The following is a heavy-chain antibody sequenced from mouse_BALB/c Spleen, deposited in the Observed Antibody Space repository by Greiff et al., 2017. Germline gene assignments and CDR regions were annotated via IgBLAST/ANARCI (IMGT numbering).Heavy chain of an antibody. CDR1: GYTFTSYW. CDR3: ARRGTGTDYYAMDY. J-gene: IGHJ4*01. D-gene: IGHD4-1*01. CDR2: IDPSDSYT. V-gene: IGHV1-69*02. Sequence: QVQLQQSGAELVKPGASVKLSCKASGYTFTSYWMHWVKQRPGQGLEWIGEIDPSDSYTNYNQKFKGKATLTVDKSSSTAYMQLSSLTSEDSAVYYCARRGTGTDYYAMDYWGQGTSVTVSS.